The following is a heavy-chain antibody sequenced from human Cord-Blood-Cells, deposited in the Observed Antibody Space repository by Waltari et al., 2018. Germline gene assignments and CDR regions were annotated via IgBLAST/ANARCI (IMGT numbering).Heavy chain of an antibody. J-gene: IGHJ4*02. V-gene: IGHV4-34*01. Sequence: QVQLQQWGAGLLKPSETLSLTCAVYGGSFSGYYWSWIRQPPGKGLEWIGEINHSGSTNYNPSLKSRVTISVDTSKNQFSLKRSSVTAADTAVYYCARAGYRDYSKIFDYWGQGTLVTVSS. CDR3: ARAGYRDYSKIFDY. D-gene: IGHD4-4*01. CDR2: INHSGST. CDR1: GGSFSGYY.